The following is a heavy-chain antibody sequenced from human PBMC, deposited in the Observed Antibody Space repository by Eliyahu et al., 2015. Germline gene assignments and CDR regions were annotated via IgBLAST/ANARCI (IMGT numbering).Heavy chain of an antibody. J-gene: IGHJ4*02. Sequence: QVQLQESGPGLVKPSETLSLTCTVSGGSISSYYWSWIRQPPGKGLEWIGYIFYTGTTNHNPSLKSRVTISVDTSKNQFSLKLSSVTAADTAVYYCARDHTTNYFDYWGQGTLVTVSS. CDR3: ARDHTTNYFDY. CDR2: IFYTGTT. D-gene: IGHD1-26*01. V-gene: IGHV4-59*01. CDR1: GGSISSYY.